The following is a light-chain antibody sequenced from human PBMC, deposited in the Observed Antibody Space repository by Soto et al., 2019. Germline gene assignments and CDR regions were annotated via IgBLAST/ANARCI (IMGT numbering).Light chain of an antibody. Sequence: EIVLTQSPGTLSLSPGERATLSCRASQSVRGNYLAWYQQKPGQAPRLLIYAATRRATGIPDRFSGSGSGTDFTLAIHRLEPEDFAVYACQQYGSSPPITFGQGTRLEIK. CDR3: QQYGSSPPIT. CDR1: QSVRGNY. CDR2: AAT. J-gene: IGKJ5*01. V-gene: IGKV3-20*01.